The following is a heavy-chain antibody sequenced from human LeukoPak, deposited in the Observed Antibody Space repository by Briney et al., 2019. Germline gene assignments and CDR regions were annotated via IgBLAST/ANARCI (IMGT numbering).Heavy chain of an antibody. CDR2: IIPIFGTA. D-gene: IGHD3-22*01. CDR1: GGTFSSYA. V-gene: IGHV1-69*05. Sequence: GASVKVSCKASGGTFSSYAISWVRQAPGQGLEWMGRIIPIFGTANYAQKLQGRVTITTDESTSTAYMELSSLRSEDTAVYYCAREQGGYYDSSGYTPEPGFDYWGQGTLVTVSS. J-gene: IGHJ4*02. CDR3: AREQGGYYDSSGYTPEPGFDY.